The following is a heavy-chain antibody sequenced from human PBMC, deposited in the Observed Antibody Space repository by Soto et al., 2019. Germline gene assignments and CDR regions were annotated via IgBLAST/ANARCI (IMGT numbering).Heavy chain of an antibody. CDR1: GFTFSSYA. CDR2: ISGSGGST. Sequence: EVQLLESGGGLVQPGGSLRLSCAASGFTFSSYAMSWVRQAPGKGLEWVSAISGSGGSTYYADSVKGRFTISRDNSKNTLYLQMNSLRAEATAVYYCPKGHDFWSGYHDYWGQGTLVTVSS. J-gene: IGHJ4*02. CDR3: PKGHDFWSGYHDY. V-gene: IGHV3-23*01. D-gene: IGHD3-3*01.